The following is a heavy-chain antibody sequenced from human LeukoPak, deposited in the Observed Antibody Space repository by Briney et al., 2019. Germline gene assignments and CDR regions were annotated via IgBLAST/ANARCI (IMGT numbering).Heavy chain of an antibody. V-gene: IGHV3-30*02. CDR2: IHYRGSDK. CDR3: ARDLGQYYDTSDNWFDP. CDR1: GFTFSDYG. J-gene: IGHJ5*02. D-gene: IGHD3-22*01. Sequence: GGSLRLSCAVSGFTFSDYGIHWVRQAPGKGLEWVAFIHYRGSDKYYADSVKGRFTISRDNAKNTLNLQMNSLRAEDTAVYYCARDLGQYYDTSDNWFDPWGQGTLVTVSS.